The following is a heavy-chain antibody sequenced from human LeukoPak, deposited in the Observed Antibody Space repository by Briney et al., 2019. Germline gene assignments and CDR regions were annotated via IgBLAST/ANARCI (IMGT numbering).Heavy chain of an antibody. J-gene: IGHJ4*02. CDR1: GGSFSGYY. D-gene: IGHD6-19*01. Sequence: SETLSLTCAVYGGSFSGYYWGWIRQPPGKGLEWIGTIYHSGSTYYNPSLKSRVIISVDTSKNQFSLKLSSVTAADTALYYCSRASSTSYYDYWGQGSLVTVSS. V-gene: IGHV4-38-2*01. CDR2: IYHSGST. CDR3: SRASSTSYYDY.